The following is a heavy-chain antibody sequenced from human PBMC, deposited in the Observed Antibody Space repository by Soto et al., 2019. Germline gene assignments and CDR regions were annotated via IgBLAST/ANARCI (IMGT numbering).Heavy chain of an antibody. J-gene: IGHJ3*02. V-gene: IGHV3-74*03. CDR1: GFTFSGHW. D-gene: IGHD2-2*01. CDR2: INTDGGTS. CDR3: AREAGFCSRTSCYRRAFDT. Sequence: EVQLVESGGDLVQPGGSLRLSCAASGFTFSGHWMHWVRQVPGKGLEWVSRINTDGGTSAYADSVKGRFTISRDNAKNKLCLQMNALRADDPAVYYCAREAGFCSRTSCYRRAFDTWGKGTRVTVSS.